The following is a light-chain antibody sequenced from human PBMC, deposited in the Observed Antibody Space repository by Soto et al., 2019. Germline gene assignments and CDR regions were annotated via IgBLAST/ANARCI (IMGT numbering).Light chain of an antibody. CDR2: DAS. J-gene: IGKJ1*01. Sequence: EIVMTQSPAALSVSPGERATLSCMASQSVRTNLAWYRQKPGQAPTLLIYDASIMATGIPARFSGSGSGTEFTLTISSLQSEDFAVYYCQQYNDWPPWTFAQGTQVEIK. CDR3: QQYNDWPPWT. CDR1: QSVRTN. V-gene: IGKV3-15*01.